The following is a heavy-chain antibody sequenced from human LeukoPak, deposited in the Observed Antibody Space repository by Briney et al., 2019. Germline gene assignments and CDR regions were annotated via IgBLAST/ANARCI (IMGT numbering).Heavy chain of an antibody. J-gene: IGHJ4*02. CDR3: VGGPGDHRYLHFDY. D-gene: IGHD7-27*01. V-gene: IGHV3-23*01. CDR2: ISGSGGTT. Sequence: PGGSLRLSCAASGFTFGSYAMSWVRQAPGKGLGWVSVISGSGGTTYYADSVKGRFTISRDNSKNTLYLQMNSLRAEDTGVYYCVGGPGDHRYLHFDYWGQGTLVTVSS. CDR1: GFTFGSYA.